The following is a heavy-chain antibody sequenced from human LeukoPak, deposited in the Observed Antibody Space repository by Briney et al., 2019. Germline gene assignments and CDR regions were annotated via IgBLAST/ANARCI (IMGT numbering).Heavy chain of an antibody. CDR2: IRYDGSNK. CDR1: GFTFSSYG. D-gene: IGHD6-13*01. Sequence: QPGGSLRLSCAASGFTFSSYGMHWVRQAPGKGLEWVAFIRYDGSNKYYADSVKGRFTISRDNSKNTLYLQMNSLRAEDTAVYYCARDQIIAFSQQLKVIDYWGQGTLVTVSS. J-gene: IGHJ4*02. CDR3: ARDQIIAFSQQLKVIDY. V-gene: IGHV3-30*02.